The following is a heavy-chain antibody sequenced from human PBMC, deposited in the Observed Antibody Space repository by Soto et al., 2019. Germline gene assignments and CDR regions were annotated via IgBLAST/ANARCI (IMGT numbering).Heavy chain of an antibody. Sequence: QITLKESGPTLVKPTQTLTLTCTFSGFSLSTSGVGVGWIRQPPGNALEWLALIYWDDDKRYSPSLKSRLTITKDTYKNQVVLTMTNMDPVDTATYYCAHTPTMIVAFDIWGQGTMVTVSS. V-gene: IGHV2-5*02. J-gene: IGHJ3*02. CDR3: AHTPTMIVAFDI. CDR2: IYWDDDK. CDR1: GFSLSTSGVG. D-gene: IGHD3-22*01.